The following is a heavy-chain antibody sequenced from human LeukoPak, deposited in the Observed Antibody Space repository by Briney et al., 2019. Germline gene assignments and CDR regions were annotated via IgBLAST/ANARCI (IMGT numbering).Heavy chain of an antibody. CDR1: GFTFSSYA. V-gene: IGHV3-23*01. CDR2: ISGSGGST. CDR3: AKPLGYTAMATARVDY. J-gene: IGHJ4*02. D-gene: IGHD5-18*01. Sequence: GGSLRLSCAASGFTFSSYAMSWVRQAPGKGLEWVSAISGSGGSTYYADSVKGRFTISRDNSKNTLYLQMNSLRAEDTAVYYCAKPLGYTAMATARVDYWGQGTLVTVSS.